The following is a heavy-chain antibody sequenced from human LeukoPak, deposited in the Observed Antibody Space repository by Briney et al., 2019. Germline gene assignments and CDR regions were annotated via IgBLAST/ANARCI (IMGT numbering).Heavy chain of an antibody. CDR1: GGSISSSSYY. D-gene: IGHD3-3*01. V-gene: IGHV4-39*07. CDR3: ARVGKYDFWRGHDETRLDY. CDR2: IYYSGHT. Sequence: SETLSLTCTVSGGSISSSSYYWGWIRQPPGKGLEWLGRIYYSGHTYYNPSLKVRVTISVDTSKNQFYLKLSSVTAADTGVYDWARVGKYDFWRGHDETRLDYWGQGSLVTVSS. J-gene: IGHJ4*02.